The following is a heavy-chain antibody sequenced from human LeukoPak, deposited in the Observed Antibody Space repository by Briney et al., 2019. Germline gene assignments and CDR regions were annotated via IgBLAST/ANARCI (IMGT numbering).Heavy chain of an antibody. CDR1: GFTFGDYA. J-gene: IGHJ4*02. CDR3: TREGVTHYFDY. D-gene: IGHD4-23*01. V-gene: IGHV3-49*04. Sequence: QPGRSLRLSCTASGFTFGDYAMSWVRQAPGKGLEWVGFIRSKAYGGTTEYAASVKGRFTISRDDSKSIAYLQMNSLKTEDTAAYYCTREGVTHYFDYWGQGTLVTVSS. CDR2: IRSKAYGGTT.